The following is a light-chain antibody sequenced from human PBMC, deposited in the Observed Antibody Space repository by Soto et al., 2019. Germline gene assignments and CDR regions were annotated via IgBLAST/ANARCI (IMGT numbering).Light chain of an antibody. J-gene: IGKJ4*01. Sequence: DIQMTQSPSSLSASVGDRVTITCQASQDISNYLNWYQQKPGKAPKILIYDVSVLEAGVPSRFSGVGSWTHFTLTISSLQAEDAATYYCQQFDNLPLTFAGGTKVEIK. CDR2: DVS. CDR1: QDISNY. CDR3: QQFDNLPLT. V-gene: IGKV1-33*01.